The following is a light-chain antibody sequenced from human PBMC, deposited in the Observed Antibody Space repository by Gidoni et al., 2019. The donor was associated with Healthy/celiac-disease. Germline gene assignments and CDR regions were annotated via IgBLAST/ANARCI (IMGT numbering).Light chain of an antibody. CDR2: AAS. CDR3: QRSNSTLG. Sequence: DIQMTQSPSSLSASVGDRVTITCRASQSISSYINWYQQKPGKAPKLLIYAASSLQSGVPSRFSGSGSGTDFTLTISRQQPEDFATYCCQRSNSTLGFGQGTRLEIK. V-gene: IGKV1-39*01. CDR1: QSISSY. J-gene: IGKJ5*01.